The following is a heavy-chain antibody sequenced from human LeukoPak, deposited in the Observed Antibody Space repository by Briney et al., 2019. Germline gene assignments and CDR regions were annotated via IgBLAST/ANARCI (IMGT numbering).Heavy chain of an antibody. J-gene: IGHJ4*02. D-gene: IGHD3-10*01. Sequence: GGSLRLSCAASGFTFSSYSMNWVRQAPGKGLEWVSYISRSSSNIYYADSVKGRFTISRDNAKNSLYLQMNGLRAEDTAVYYCARDTTMVRGVLAEFDYWGQGTLVTVSS. V-gene: IGHV3-48*04. CDR1: GFTFSSYS. CDR2: ISRSSSNI. CDR3: ARDTTMVRGVLAEFDY.